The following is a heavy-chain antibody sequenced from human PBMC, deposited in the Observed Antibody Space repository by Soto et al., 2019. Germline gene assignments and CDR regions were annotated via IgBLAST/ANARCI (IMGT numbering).Heavy chain of an antibody. CDR3: AKRSSSSTFDY. CDR2: ISGSDDST. CDR1: GFTFSSYA. D-gene: IGHD6-6*01. Sequence: EVQLLESGGGLVQPGESLRLSCAASGFTFSSYAMSWVRQAPGKGLEWVSVISGSDDSTYYADSVKGRFTISRDHSKNTRYLQRNSLRAEDTAVYYCAKRSSSSTFDYWGQGTLVTVSS. J-gene: IGHJ4*02. V-gene: IGHV3-23*01.